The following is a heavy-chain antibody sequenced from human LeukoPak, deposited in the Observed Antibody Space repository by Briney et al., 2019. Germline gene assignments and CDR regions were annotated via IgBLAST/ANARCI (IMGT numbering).Heavy chain of an antibody. CDR1: GYTFTSYG. Sequence: ASVKVSCKASGYTFTSYGISWVRQAPGQGLEWMGWISAYNGNTNYAQKLQGRVTMTTDTSTSTAYMELRSLRSDDTAVYYCAREVSSGWYEGYDYYFDYWGQGTLVTVSS. J-gene: IGHJ4*02. CDR2: ISAYNGNT. CDR3: AREVSSGWYEGYDYYFDY. V-gene: IGHV1-18*01. D-gene: IGHD6-19*01.